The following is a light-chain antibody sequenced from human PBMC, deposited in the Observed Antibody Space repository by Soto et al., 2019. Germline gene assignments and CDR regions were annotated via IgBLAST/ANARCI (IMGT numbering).Light chain of an antibody. J-gene: IGKJ1*01. V-gene: IGKV1-39*01. CDR2: AAS. Sequence: DIQMTQSPSSLSASVGDRVTITCRASQSISSYLNWYQQKPGKAPKLLIYAASSLQSGVPSRFSGSGSGTDFTLTISGLQSEDFALYYCQQYQNLWTFGQGTKVDIK. CDR1: QSISSY. CDR3: QQYQNLWT.